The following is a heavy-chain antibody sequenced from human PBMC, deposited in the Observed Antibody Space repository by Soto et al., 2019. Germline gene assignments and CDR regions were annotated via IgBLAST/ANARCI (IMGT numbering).Heavy chain of an antibody. CDR1: GGSISSYY. V-gene: IGHV4-59*01. Sequence: SETLSLTCTVSGGSISSYYWSWIRQPPGKGLEWIGYIYYSGSTNYNPSLKSRVTISVDTSKNQFSLKLSSVTAADTAVYYCARDRKRTTPTRYYYYGMDVWGQGTTVTVSS. D-gene: IGHD4-17*01. J-gene: IGHJ6*02. CDR2: IYYSGST. CDR3: ARDRKRTTPTRYYYYGMDV.